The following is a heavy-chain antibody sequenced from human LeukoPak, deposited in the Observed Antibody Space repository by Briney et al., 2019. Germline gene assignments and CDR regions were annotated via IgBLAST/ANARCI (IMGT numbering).Heavy chain of an antibody. D-gene: IGHD6-19*01. CDR3: ARQAVAGTNYYYMDV. Sequence: SVKVSCKVSGYTLTELSMHWVRQAPGQGLEWMGGIIPIFGTANYAQKFQGRVTITADESTSTAYMELSSLRSEDTAVYYCARQAVAGTNYYYMDVWGKGTTVTISS. V-gene: IGHV1-69*13. J-gene: IGHJ6*03. CDR1: GYTLTELS. CDR2: IIPIFGTA.